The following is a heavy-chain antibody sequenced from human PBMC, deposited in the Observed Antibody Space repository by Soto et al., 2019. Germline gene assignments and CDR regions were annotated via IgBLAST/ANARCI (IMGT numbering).Heavy chain of an antibody. D-gene: IGHD2-2*01. CDR1: GFSLSTSGVG. CDR3: AHRIDEVVPAAMRFFAIFDY. Sequence: SGPTLVKPTQTLTLTCTFSGFSLSTSGVGVGWIRQPPGKALEWLALIYWDDDKRYSPSLKSRLTITKDTSKNQVVLTMTKMDPVDTATYYCAHRIDEVVPAAMRFFAIFDYWGQGTLVTVSS. CDR2: IYWDDDK. J-gene: IGHJ4*02. V-gene: IGHV2-5*02.